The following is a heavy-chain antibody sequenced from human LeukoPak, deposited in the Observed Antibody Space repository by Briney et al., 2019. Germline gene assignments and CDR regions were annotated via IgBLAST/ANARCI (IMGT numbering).Heavy chain of an antibody. CDR3: VRTPPNWGFDY. J-gene: IGHJ4*02. CDR1: GYTFTTHD. CDR2: MSPNSGDT. V-gene: IGHV1-8*01. D-gene: IGHD7-27*01. Sequence: ASVKVSFKASGYTFTTHDINWVRQATGQGLEWLGWMSPNSGDTGYAQKFQGRVTMTSDSSISTAYMELSSLRSEDTVIYYCVRTPPNWGFDYWGQGTLVTVSS.